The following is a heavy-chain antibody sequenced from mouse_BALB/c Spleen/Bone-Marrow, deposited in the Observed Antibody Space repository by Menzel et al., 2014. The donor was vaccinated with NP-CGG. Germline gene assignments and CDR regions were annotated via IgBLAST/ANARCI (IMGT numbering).Heavy chain of an antibody. V-gene: IGHV1S22*01. D-gene: IGHD1-2*01. CDR3: HGYTYVMDY. CDR2: IYPGSGST. J-gene: IGHJ4*01. CDR1: GYTFTSYW. Sequence: LKQSGSELVRPGASVKLSCKASGYTFTSYWMHWVKQRPGQGLEWIGNIYPGSGSTNYDEKFKSKATLTADTSSSTAYMQLSSLPSESSAVYYYHGYTYVMDYWGQEPSATFSS.